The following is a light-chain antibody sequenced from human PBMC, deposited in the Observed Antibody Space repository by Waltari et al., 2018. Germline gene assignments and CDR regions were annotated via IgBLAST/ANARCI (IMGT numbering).Light chain of an antibody. CDR3: MQALQTPWT. Sequence: DIVVTQSPLALSVTPGEPASIPCRSSQSLLHSNGYNYLDWYVQKPGQSPQVLIYLGSNRASGVPDRFSGSGSGTDFTLKISRVEAEDVGVYYCMQALQTPWTFGQGTKVEIK. CDR1: QSLLHSNGYNY. V-gene: IGKV2-28*01. CDR2: LGS. J-gene: IGKJ1*01.